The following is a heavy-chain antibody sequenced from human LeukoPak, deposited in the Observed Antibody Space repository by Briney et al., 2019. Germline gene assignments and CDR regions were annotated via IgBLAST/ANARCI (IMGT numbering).Heavy chain of an antibody. CDR3: ARGSYYYDSSGSGDY. CDR2: IWYDGSNK. D-gene: IGHD3-22*01. CDR1: GFTFSSYG. Sequence: GGSLRLSCAASGFTFSSYGMHWVRQAPGKGLEWVAVIWYDGSNKYYADSVKGRFTISRDNSKNTLYLQMNSLRAEDTAVYYCARGSYYYDSSGSGDYWGQGTLVTVSS. V-gene: IGHV3-33*01. J-gene: IGHJ4*02.